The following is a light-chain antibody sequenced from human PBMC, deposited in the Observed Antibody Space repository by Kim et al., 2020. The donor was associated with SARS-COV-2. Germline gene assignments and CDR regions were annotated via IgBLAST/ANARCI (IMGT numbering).Light chain of an antibody. CDR1: SGHSSYA. Sequence: QLVLTQSPSASASLGASVKLTCTLSSGHSSYAIAWHQQQPEKGPRYLMKLNSDGSHSKGDGITDRFSGSSSGAERYLTISSLQSEDEADYYCQTWGTGIPGVFGGGTQLTV. CDR2: LNSDGSH. J-gene: IGLJ3*02. CDR3: QTWGTGIPGV. V-gene: IGLV4-69*01.